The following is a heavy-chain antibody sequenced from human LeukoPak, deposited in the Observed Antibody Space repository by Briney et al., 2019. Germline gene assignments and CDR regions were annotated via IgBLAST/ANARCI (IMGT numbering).Heavy chain of an antibody. CDR1: GYTFTSYD. V-gene: IGHV1-8*01. D-gene: IGHD6-19*01. J-gene: IGHJ4*02. CDR2: VNPNSGNT. Sequence: ASVKVSCKASGYTFTSYDINWVRQATGQGLEWMGWVNPNSGNTGYAQKFQGRVTMTRNTSISTAYMELSSLRSEDTAVYYCARGTTAVAFLDYWGQGTLATVSS. CDR3: ARGTTAVAFLDY.